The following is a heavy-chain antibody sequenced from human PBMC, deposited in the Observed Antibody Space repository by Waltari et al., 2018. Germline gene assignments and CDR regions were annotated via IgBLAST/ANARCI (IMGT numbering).Heavy chain of an antibody. CDR1: GFMFSNYA. CDR2: VSGNGAPT. J-gene: IGHJ5*02. Sequence: EVQLVDSGGDLVHPGGSLRLSCAASGFMFSNYAMTWVRQAPGKVLECVSSVSGNGAPTYYAYSVRGRFTISRDNSENTLYLQMDRLGADDTAVYYCAKDFDTSGYFPLGSWGQGTLVTVSS. CDR3: AKDFDTSGYFPLGS. D-gene: IGHD3-22*01. V-gene: IGHV3-23*04.